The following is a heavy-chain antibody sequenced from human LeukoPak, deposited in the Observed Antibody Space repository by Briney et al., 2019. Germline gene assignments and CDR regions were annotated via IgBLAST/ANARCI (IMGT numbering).Heavy chain of an antibody. J-gene: IGHJ4*02. V-gene: IGHV3-23*01. D-gene: IGHD3-9*01. Sequence: GGSLRRSCEASGFTFSSYAMSWVRQAPGKGLEWVSAISDNGGTTYYADSVKGRFTISRDKSKITLYLQMNSLRAEDTAVYYCAKNSHYDILTAFDHWGQGTLVTVSS. CDR1: GFTFSSYA. CDR2: ISDNGGTT. CDR3: AKNSHYDILTAFDH.